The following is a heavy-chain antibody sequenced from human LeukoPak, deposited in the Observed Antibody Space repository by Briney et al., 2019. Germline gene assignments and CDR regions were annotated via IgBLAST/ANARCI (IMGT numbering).Heavy chain of an antibody. CDR1: GFTFSSYS. CDR3: VRDTIRYFDL. Sequence: GGSLRLSCAASGFTFSSYSMNWVRQAPGKGREWVSSISSSTSYIYYADSVKGRFTIPRDNAKNSLYLQMNSLRAEDTAVYYCVRDTIRYFDLWGRGTLVTVSS. J-gene: IGHJ2*01. CDR2: ISSSTSYI. D-gene: IGHD5-24*01. V-gene: IGHV3-21*01.